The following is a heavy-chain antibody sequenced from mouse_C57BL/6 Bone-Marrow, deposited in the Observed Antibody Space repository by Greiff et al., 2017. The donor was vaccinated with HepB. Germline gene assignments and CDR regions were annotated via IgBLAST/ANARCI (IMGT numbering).Heavy chain of an antibody. V-gene: IGHV1-39*01. CDR3: ASLYYGSSSGYFDY. Sequence: VQLQQSGPELVKPGASVKISCKASGYSFTDYNMNWVKQSNGKSLEWIGVINPNYGTTSYNQKFKGKATLTVDQSSSTAYMQLNSLTSEDSAVYYCASLYYGSSSGYFDYWGQGTTLTVSS. CDR1: GYSFTDYN. D-gene: IGHD1-1*01. CDR2: INPNYGTT. J-gene: IGHJ2*01.